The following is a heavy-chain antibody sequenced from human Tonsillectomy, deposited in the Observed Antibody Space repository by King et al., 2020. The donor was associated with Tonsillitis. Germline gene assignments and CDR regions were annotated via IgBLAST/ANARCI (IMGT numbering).Heavy chain of an antibody. V-gene: IGHV3-53*01. J-gene: IGHJ2*01. Sequence: VQLVESGGGLIQPGGSLRLSCAASGFTVSSNYMTWVRQAPGKGLEWVSVLFSGDGSTYYADSVKGRFTISRDNSKNTLHLQMNSLRADDTAVYYCARGKNLNWYLDVWGRGTLVTVSS. CDR1: GFTVSSNY. CDR3: ARGKNLNWYLDV. CDR2: LFSGDGST.